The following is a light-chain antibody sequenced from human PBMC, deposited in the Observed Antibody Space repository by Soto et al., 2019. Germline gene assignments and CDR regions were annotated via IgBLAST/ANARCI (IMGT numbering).Light chain of an antibody. V-gene: IGKV3-11*01. CDR1: QSVSSY. CDR3: QQHSNWPPWT. Sequence: EIVLTQSPATLSLSPGERATLSCRASQSVSSYLAWYQQKPGQAPRLLIYDASNRATGIPARFSGSGSGTGFKLGISSLEPEDFAVYYCQQHSNWPPWTVGQGTKVEIK. J-gene: IGKJ1*01. CDR2: DAS.